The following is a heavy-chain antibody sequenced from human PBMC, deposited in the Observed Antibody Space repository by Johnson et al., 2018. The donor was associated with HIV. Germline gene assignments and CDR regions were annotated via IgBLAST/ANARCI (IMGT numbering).Heavy chain of an antibody. D-gene: IGHD2-2*01. V-gene: IGHV3-30*02. Sequence: QVQLVESGGGVVQPGGSLRLSCVASAFTFSGYVMHWVRQAPGKGLEWVAFIQYDGSNKYYADSVKGRFTISRDNSKNSLYLQMNSLRGEDTYVYSCTRDVNYRDCSSTSFSDAFHIWGQGTMVTVSS. J-gene: IGHJ3*02. CDR2: IQYDGSNK. CDR1: AFTFSGYV. CDR3: TRDVNYRDCSSTSFSDAFHI.